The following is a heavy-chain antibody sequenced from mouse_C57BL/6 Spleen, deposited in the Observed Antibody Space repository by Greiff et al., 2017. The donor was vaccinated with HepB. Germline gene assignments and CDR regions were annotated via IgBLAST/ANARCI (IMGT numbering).Heavy chain of an antibody. CDR2: FYPGSGSI. J-gene: IGHJ3*01. Sequence: QVHVKQSGAELVKPGASVKLSCKASGYPFTAYTIHWVKQRSGQGLEWIGWFYPGSGSIKYNEKFKDKATLTADKSSSTVYMELSRLTSEDSAVYFCARHGIYYGNSAWLAYWGQGTLVTVSA. V-gene: IGHV1-62-2*01. CDR1: GYPFTAYT. D-gene: IGHD2-1*01. CDR3: ARHGIYYGNSAWLAY.